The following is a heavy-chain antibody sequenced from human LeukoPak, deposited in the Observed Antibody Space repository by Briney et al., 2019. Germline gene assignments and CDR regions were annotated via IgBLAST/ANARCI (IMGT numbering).Heavy chain of an antibody. D-gene: IGHD4-17*01. CDR3: ARGYYGDHEGVYFDY. V-gene: IGHV3-64*01. CDR1: GFTFSSYA. Sequence: GGSLRLSCAASGFTFSSYAMHWVRQAPGKGLEYVSAISSNGGSTYYANSVKGRFTISRDNSKNTLYLQMGSLRAEDMAVYYCARGYYGDHEGVYFDYWGQGTLVTVSS. J-gene: IGHJ4*02. CDR2: ISSNGGST.